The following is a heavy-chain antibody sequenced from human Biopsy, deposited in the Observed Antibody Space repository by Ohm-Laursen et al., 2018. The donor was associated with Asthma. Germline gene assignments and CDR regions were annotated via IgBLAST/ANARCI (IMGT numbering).Heavy chain of an antibody. D-gene: IGHD6-19*01. CDR1: KSPIRTFA. CDR2: ISSDGSDQ. Sequence: SLRLSCTASKSPIRTFALHWVRQAPGKGLEWVALISSDGSDQYFADSVKGRFTISRDNSKNTLYLQMNGLRAEDTAVYYCARESSVAGSSDFDYWGQGTLVTVSS. CDR3: ARESSVAGSSDFDY. J-gene: IGHJ4*02. V-gene: IGHV3-30-3*01.